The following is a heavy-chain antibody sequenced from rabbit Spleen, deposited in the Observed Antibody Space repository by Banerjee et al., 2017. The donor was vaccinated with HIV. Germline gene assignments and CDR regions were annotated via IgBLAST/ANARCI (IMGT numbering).Heavy chain of an antibody. V-gene: IGHV1S7*01. CDR1: GFTISGYW. Sequence: QLEESGGGLVKPEGSLTLSCKAFGFTISGYWMNWVRQAPGKGLEWIGIIYPITETTYYANWVNGRFTISSDNAQNTVDLHMNSLTAADTATYFCARDRPGASYSLNLWGPGTLVTVS. D-gene: IGHD8-1*01. J-gene: IGHJ6*01. CDR3: ARDRPGASYSLNL. CDR2: IYPITETT.